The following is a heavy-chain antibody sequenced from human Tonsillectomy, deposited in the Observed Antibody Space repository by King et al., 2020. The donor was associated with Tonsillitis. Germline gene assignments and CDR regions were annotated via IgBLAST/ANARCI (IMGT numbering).Heavy chain of an antibody. V-gene: IGHV5-51*03. CDR3: ARGLYCSSSSCPFDD. D-gene: IGHD2-2*01. CDR2: IYPGDSDT. J-gene: IGHJ4*02. CDR1: RYSFITYW. Sequence: VQLVQSGAEVKKPGESLKISCKGSRYSFITYWIGWVRQMPGKGLEWMGIIYPGDSDTRYSPSFQGQVTISADKSISTAYLQWSGLKASDTAMYYWARGLYCSSSSCPFDDWGQGTLVTVSS.